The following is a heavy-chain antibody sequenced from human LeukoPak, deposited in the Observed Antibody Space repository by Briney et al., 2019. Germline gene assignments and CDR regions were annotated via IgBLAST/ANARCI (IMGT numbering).Heavy chain of an antibody. J-gene: IGHJ4*02. CDR2: ISYDGSKK. V-gene: IGHV3-30*04. CDR1: GFTFDRYA. D-gene: IGHD5-18*01. CDR3: ARAGYSYGYYFDY. Sequence: GGSLRLSCAASGFTFDRYAMHWVRQAPGKGLDWVAMISYDGSKKYYADSVKGRFTISRDNAKNSLYLQMNSLRDEDTAVYHCARAGYSYGYYFDYWGQGTLVTVSS.